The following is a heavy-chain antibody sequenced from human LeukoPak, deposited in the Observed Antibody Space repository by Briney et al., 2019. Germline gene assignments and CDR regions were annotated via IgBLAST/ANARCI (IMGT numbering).Heavy chain of an antibody. CDR2: INHSGST. V-gene: IGHV4-34*01. CDR3: ASSKSLYSSSSRRYFQH. J-gene: IGHJ1*01. Sequence: SETLPLTCAVYGGSFSGYYWSWIRQPPGKGLEWIGEINHSGSTNYNPSLKSRVTISVDTSKNQFSLKLSSVTAADTAVYYCASSKSLYSSSSRRYFQHWGQGTLVTVSS. D-gene: IGHD6-6*01. CDR1: GGSFSGYY.